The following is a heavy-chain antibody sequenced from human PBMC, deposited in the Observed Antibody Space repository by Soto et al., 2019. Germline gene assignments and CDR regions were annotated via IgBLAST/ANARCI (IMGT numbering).Heavy chain of an antibody. Sequence: QVQLVQSGAEVKMPGASVKVSCKASGYTFTSYGIIWVRQAPGQGLEWMGWINPYNGNTKYARKLQGRVTMTTDTSTSTAYMELRSLRSDDTAVYYCAKGAGWEPQYYFDYWGQGTLVTVSS. D-gene: IGHD1-26*01. CDR2: INPYNGNT. V-gene: IGHV1-18*01. J-gene: IGHJ4*02. CDR1: GYTFTSYG. CDR3: AKGAGWEPQYYFDY.